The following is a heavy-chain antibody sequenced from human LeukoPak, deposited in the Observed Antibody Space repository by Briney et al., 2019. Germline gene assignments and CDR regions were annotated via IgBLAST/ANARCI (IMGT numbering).Heavy chain of an antibody. D-gene: IGHD2-21*01. CDR1: GFTFSSYE. Sequence: HPGGSLRLSCAASGFTFSSYEMNWVRQAPGKGLEWVARIKQDGSEESYVDSAKGRFTISRDDAQNSVYLQMTSLRAEDTAVYYCATYSPTPRRRLDYWGQGTLVTVSS. CDR3: ATYSPTPRRRLDY. V-gene: IGHV3-7*01. J-gene: IGHJ4*02. CDR2: IKQDGSEE.